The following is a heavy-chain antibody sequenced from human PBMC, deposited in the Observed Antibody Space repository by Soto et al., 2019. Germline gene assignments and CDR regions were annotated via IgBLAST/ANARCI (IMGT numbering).Heavy chain of an antibody. D-gene: IGHD6-25*01. CDR3: ARFSEPPLDAFEV. CDR1: GYTFTTQA. V-gene: IGHV1-18*01. J-gene: IGHJ3*01. CDR2: ISGKNGKT. Sequence: QVQLVQSGPEVKKTGASVKVACKASGYTFTTQAISWVRQAPGQGLEWVGWISGKNGKTNYARRFQGRVIMTTDEGTSTAYMELRSLRPDDTAVYYCARFSEPPLDAFEVWGQGTMVNVSS.